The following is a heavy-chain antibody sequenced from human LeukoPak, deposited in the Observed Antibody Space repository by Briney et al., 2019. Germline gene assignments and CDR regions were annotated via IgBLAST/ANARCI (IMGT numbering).Heavy chain of an antibody. D-gene: IGHD2/OR15-2a*01. CDR2: ISLTGLT. CDR3: SRENRAFSPFGY. CDR1: GGSINSADYY. J-gene: IGHJ4*02. Sequence: SETLSLTCSVSGGSINSADYYWTWIRQPPGQGLEWIGEISLTGLTHYNPSLESRVTVSLDKSKNQLSLNLTSVTAADTAVYYCSRENRAFSPFGYWGQGTLVTVLS. V-gene: IGHV4-39*07.